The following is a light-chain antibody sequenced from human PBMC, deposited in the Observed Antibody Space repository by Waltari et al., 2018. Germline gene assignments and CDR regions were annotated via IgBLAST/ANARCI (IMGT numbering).Light chain of an antibody. V-gene: IGLV2-14*03. CDR2: DVI. Sequence: QSALTQPASVSGSPGQSITISCTGTSSDVGGYDYVSWYQHHPGQAPQLLIFDVIYRPSGVSTRFSGSKSGNTASLTISGLQAEDEADYSCSSYTSTSTLVFGSGTKVTVL. J-gene: IGLJ1*01. CDR1: SSDVGGYDY. CDR3: SSYTSTSTLV.